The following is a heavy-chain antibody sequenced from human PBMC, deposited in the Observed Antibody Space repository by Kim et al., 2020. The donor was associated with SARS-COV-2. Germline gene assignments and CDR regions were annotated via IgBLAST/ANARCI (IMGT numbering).Heavy chain of an antibody. V-gene: IGHV4-59*01. CDR3: AGVPYGSGRIDY. Sequence: TNYNPSLKSRVTISGDTSKNQFSLKLNSVTAADTAVYYCAGVPYGSGRIDYWGQGTLVTVSS. J-gene: IGHJ4*02. D-gene: IGHD3-10*01. CDR2: T.